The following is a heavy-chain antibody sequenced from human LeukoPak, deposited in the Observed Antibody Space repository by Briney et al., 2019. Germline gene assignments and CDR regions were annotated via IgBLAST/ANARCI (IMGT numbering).Heavy chain of an antibody. J-gene: IGHJ4*01. Sequence: PGGSLRLSCATSGFTVSNDWMSWVRQAPGKGLDLDGLRKSKADGGTADYAASLQGRSTTSRDASKSTLYLQMSSLTTEDTAVYYCTALKDRVSKDYVKYFDYWGHGNLVIVSS. CDR1: GFTVSNDW. CDR2: RKSKADGGTA. V-gene: IGHV3-15*01. D-gene: IGHD4-17*01. CDR3: TALKDRVSKDYVKYFDY.